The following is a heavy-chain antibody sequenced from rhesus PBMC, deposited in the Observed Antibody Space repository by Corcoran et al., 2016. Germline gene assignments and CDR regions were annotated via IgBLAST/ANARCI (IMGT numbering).Heavy chain of an antibody. CDR3: ARAPRLRERQLRGNSLDV. CDR2: IGGSRVST. CDR1: GYSISRCYG. V-gene: IGHV4-127*01. J-gene: IGHJ5-2*02. Sequence: QVQLQESGPGLVKPSETRSLTCAVSGYSISRCYGWSWIRQAPGTGLEWIGYIGGSRVSTTNNPAVKVRVTISKEAYRNQSALKLSSVTAADTAVYYCARAPRLRERQLRGNSLDVWGRGVLVTFSS. D-gene: IGHD6-25*01.